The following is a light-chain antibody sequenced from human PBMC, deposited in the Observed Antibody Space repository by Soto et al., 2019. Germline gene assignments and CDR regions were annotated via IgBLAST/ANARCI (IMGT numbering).Light chain of an antibody. CDR1: QGISSY. V-gene: IGKV1-8*01. Sequence: AIRMTQSASSLSASTGDRVTITCRASQGISSYLAWYQQKPGKAPKLLIYAASTLQSGVPSRFSGSGSGTDFTLTISCLQSEDFATYHCQQLNTLPFTFGQGTRLEIK. CDR3: QQLNTLPFT. CDR2: AAS. J-gene: IGKJ5*01.